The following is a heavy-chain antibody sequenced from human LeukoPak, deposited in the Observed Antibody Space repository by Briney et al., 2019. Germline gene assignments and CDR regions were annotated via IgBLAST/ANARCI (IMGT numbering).Heavy chain of an antibody. CDR3: AGLEGRYSTDWFYFFDY. V-gene: IGHV4-4*02. J-gene: IGHJ4*02. Sequence: SETLSLTCAVSGASITNNNWWSWVRQPPGKGLEWVGEIYHSGNTNYNPSLKSRVTISVDKSKNQLSLKLDSVTAADTAVYYCAGLEGRYSTDWFYFFDYWGQGALVTVSS. D-gene: IGHD6-19*01. CDR1: GASITNNNW. CDR2: IYHSGNT.